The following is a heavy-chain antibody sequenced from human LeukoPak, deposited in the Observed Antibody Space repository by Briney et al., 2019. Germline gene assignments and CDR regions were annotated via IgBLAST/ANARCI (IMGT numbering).Heavy chain of an antibody. V-gene: IGHV4-34*01. CDR1: GGSFSGYY. CDR2: INHSGST. Sequence: SETLSLTCAVYGGSFSGYYWSWIRQPPGKGLERIGEINHSGSTNYNPSLKSRVTISVDTSKNQFSLKLSSVTAADTAVYYCAREGITYYYDSSGYYPYWGQGTLVTVSS. D-gene: IGHD3-22*01. CDR3: AREGITYYYDSSGYYPY. J-gene: IGHJ4*02.